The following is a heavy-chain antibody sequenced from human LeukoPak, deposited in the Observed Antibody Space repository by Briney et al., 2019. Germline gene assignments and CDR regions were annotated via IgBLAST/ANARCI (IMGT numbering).Heavy chain of an antibody. V-gene: IGHV4-30-4*01. J-gene: IGHJ4*02. D-gene: IGHD6-13*01. CDR3: ARGRQYSSSWYFDY. CDR2: IYYSGST. CDR1: GGSISSGDYY. Sequence: SQTLSLTCTVSGGSISSGDYYWSWIRQPPGKGLEWIGYIYYSGSTYYNPSLKSRVTISVDTSKNQFSLELSSVTAADTAVYYCARGRQYSSSWYFDYWGQGTLVTVSS.